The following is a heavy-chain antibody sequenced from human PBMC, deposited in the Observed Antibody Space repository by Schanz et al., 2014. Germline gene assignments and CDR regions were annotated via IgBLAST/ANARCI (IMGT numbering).Heavy chain of an antibody. CDR2: ISASGGST. Sequence: EGQLAESGGGLVQPGGSLRLSCAVSGFTVSSNHMSWVRQAPGKGLEWVSTISASGGSTYYAGSVKGRFTISRDNSRNTLYLQMNSLRTEDTAVYYCAREQIMAAAGLVDYWGHGTLVTVSS. CDR1: GFTVSSNH. J-gene: IGHJ4*01. V-gene: IGHV3-66*02. CDR3: AREQIMAAAGLVDY. D-gene: IGHD6-13*01.